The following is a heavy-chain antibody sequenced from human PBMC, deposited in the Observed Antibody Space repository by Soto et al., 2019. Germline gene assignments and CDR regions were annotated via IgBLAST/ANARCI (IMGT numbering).Heavy chain of an antibody. CDR3: ATYYGDYGPASGY. V-gene: IGHV4-31*02. Sequence: QVQLQESGPGLVKPSQTLSLSCTVSGGSISSGGYYWSWIRQHPGKGLEWIGYIYHSGSTFYNPSLKSRVTISVDTSKNQFSLKLSSVTAADTAVYYWATYYGDYGPASGYWGQGTLGTVSS. J-gene: IGHJ4*02. CDR1: GGSISSGGYY. D-gene: IGHD4-17*01. CDR2: IYHSGST.